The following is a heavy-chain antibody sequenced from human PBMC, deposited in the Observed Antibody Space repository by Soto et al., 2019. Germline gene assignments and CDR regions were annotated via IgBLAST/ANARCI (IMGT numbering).Heavy chain of an antibody. CDR3: ARDHPHSYGVYYFDY. D-gene: IGHD5-18*01. CDR1: GGYISNYY. V-gene: IGHV4-59*01. J-gene: IGHJ4*02. CDR2: IYSSGST. Sequence: SETLSLTCTVSGGYISNYYWNWIRQSPGKGLEWIGYIYSSGSTHYNPSLQNRVTISIDTSKNQVSLKVNSVTAADTAVYYCARDHPHSYGVYYFDYWGQGTPVTVSS.